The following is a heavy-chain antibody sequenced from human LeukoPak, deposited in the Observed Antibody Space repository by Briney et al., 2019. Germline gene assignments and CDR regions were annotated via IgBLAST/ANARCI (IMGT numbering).Heavy chain of an antibody. CDR1: GGSISSSSYY. D-gene: IGHD3-16*01. V-gene: IGHV4-39*07. J-gene: IGHJ6*03. CDR2: IYYSGST. Sequence: SETLSLTCTVSGGSISSSSYYWGWIHQPPGKGLEWIGSIYYSGSTYYNPSLKSRVTISVDTSKNQFSLKLSSVTAADTAVYYCARGLGARSGYYYYMDVWGKGTTVTVSS. CDR3: ARGLGARSGYYYYMDV.